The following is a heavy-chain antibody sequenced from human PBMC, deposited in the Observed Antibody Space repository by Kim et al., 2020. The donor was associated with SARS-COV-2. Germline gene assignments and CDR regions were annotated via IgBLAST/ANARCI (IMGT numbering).Heavy chain of an antibody. Sequence: GGSLRLSCAASGFTFSSYSMNWVRQAPGKGLEWVSSISSSSSYIYYADSVKGRFTISRDNAKNSLYLQMNSLRAEDTAVYYCAREGAVVVPAAVYDGVDYWGQGTLVTVSS. CDR2: ISSSSSYI. V-gene: IGHV3-21*01. CDR1: GFTFSSYS. D-gene: IGHD2-2*01. CDR3: AREGAVVVPAAVYDGVDY. J-gene: IGHJ4*02.